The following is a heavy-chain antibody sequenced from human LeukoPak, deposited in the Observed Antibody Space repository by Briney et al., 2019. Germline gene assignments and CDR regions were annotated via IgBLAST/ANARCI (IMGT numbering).Heavy chain of an antibody. Sequence: ASVKVSCKASGYTFTSYVMHWVRQAPGQGLEWMGWINAGNGDTKYSQKFQGRVTITRDTSASTAYMELTSLRSDDTAVYYCARVSYYDILTGYLYYFDYWGQGTLGTVSS. V-gene: IGHV1-3*01. D-gene: IGHD3-9*01. J-gene: IGHJ4*02. CDR3: ARVSYYDILTGYLYYFDY. CDR2: INAGNGDT. CDR1: GYTFTSYV.